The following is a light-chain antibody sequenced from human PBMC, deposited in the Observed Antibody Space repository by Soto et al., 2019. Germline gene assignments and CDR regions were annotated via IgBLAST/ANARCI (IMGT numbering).Light chain of an antibody. CDR2: GAS. V-gene: IGKV3D-15*01. Sequence: IVLTQSPATLSVSPGERATLSCRASQSVSSNLAWYQQKPGQAPRLLISGASTRATGVPARFSGSGSGTDFTLTISSLEPEDFAVYYCQQHFNGPITFGQGTRLEIK. J-gene: IGKJ5*01. CDR3: QQHFNGPIT. CDR1: QSVSSN.